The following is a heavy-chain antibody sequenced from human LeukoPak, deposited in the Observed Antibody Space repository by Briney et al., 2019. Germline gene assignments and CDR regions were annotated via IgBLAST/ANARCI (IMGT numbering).Heavy chain of an antibody. J-gene: IGHJ5*02. CDR2: INTKSGGT. D-gene: IGHD2-15*01. V-gene: IGHV1-2*02. CDR3: ARDPRYCSGGRCYGYNWFDP. Sequence: GASVKLSCKASGYTFTGYYMHWVRQAPGQGREWMGWINTKSGGTNYAQKFQGRATMTRDTSISTAYMKLSRLRSDDTAVYYCARDPRYCSGGRCYGYNWFDPWGQGALVTVSS. CDR1: GYTFTGYY.